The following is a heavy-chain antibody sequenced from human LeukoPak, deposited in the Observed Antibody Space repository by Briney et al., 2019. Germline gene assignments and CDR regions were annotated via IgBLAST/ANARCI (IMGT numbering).Heavy chain of an antibody. CDR1: GFTFTNYG. CDR2: IWYDGSNK. V-gene: IGHV3-33*01. D-gene: IGHD3-22*01. J-gene: IGHJ4*02. CDR3: ARDYYDSSGYPGIGY. Sequence: GGSLRLSCAASGFTFTNYGMHWVRQAPGKGLDWVAVIWYDGSNKYYAVSVKGRFTISRDNSKNTLYLQMNSLRAEDTAVYYCARDYYDSSGYPGIGYWGQGTLVTVSS.